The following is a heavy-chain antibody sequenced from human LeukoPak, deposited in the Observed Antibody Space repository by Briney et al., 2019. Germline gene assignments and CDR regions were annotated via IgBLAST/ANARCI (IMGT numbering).Heavy chain of an antibody. V-gene: IGHV3-23*01. D-gene: IGHD2-2*01. CDR3: AKGASTSRTYNWFDS. CDR2: ISASGGSP. J-gene: IGHJ5*01. CDR1: EFTFTNYA. Sequence: GGSPRLSCAASEFTFTNYAMSWVRQAPGKGLEWVSAISASGGSPYYADSVKGRFTISRDNSMHTLYLQMNSLRVEDTAVYYCAKGASTSRTYNWFDSWGQGTLVTVSS.